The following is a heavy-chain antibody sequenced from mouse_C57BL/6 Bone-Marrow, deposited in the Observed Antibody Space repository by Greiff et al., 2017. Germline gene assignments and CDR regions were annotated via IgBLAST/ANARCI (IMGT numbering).Heavy chain of an antibody. CDR1: GYTFTSYW. Sequence: QVHVKQPGAELVQPGASVKVSCKASGYTFTSYWMPWVKQRPGQGLEWIGRIHPSASDTNYNQKFKGKATLTVDKSSSTAYMQLSSLTSEDSAVYYCAIPAWVAYWGQGTLVTVSA. J-gene: IGHJ3*01. V-gene: IGHV1-74*01. CDR2: IHPSASDT. CDR3: AIPAWVAY.